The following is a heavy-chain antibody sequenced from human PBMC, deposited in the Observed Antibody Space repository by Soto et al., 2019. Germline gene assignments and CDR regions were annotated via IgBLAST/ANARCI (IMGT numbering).Heavy chain of an antibody. J-gene: IGHJ3*01. Sequence: EVQLVESGGGLVQPGESLRLSCAASGFTFSDYWIHWVRQAPGKGLVWVSRIKFDGSSANYAESVKGRFTISRDNAKDTVYLQMTSLGAEETAVYYCARGVRGHYGFDVWGQGTMVTVSS. CDR2: IKFDGSSA. V-gene: IGHV3-74*01. CDR1: GFTFSDYW. CDR3: ARGVRGHYGFDV. D-gene: IGHD3-10*01.